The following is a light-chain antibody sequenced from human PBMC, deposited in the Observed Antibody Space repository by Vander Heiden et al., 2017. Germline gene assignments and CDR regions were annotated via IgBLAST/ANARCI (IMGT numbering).Light chain of an antibody. CDR2: DAS. CDR1: QSISSW. V-gene: IGKV1-5*01. J-gene: IGKJ5*01. Sequence: DIQMTQSPSTLSASVGDRVTITCRASQSISSWLAWYQQKPGKAPKLLIYDASSLESGVPSRFSGSGYGKEFTLTISSRQPDDFATYYCQQDNSYSPFTFGQGTRMEIK. CDR3: QQDNSYSPFT.